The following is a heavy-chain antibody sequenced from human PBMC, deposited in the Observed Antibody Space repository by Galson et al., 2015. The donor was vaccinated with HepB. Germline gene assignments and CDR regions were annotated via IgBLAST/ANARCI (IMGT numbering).Heavy chain of an antibody. Sequence: SVKVSCKASGYTFSSYGISWVRQAPGQGLEWMGWISVYNGNTKYAQKFQGRVTMTADTSKSSAYMEVRSLRSDDTAVYYCARDIKSTVTSYSYYNYYDMDAWGQGTTVTVSS. CDR2: ISVYNGNT. V-gene: IGHV1-18*04. J-gene: IGHJ6*02. CDR3: ARDIKSTVTSYSYYNYYDMDA. D-gene: IGHD4-17*01. CDR1: GYTFSSYG.